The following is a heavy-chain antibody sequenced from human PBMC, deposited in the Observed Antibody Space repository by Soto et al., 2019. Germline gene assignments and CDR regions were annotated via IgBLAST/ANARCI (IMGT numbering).Heavy chain of an antibody. J-gene: IGHJ6*02. CDR1: GGSISSYY. CDR2: IYYSGST. D-gene: IGHD3-10*01. Sequence: PSETLSLTCTVSGGSISSYYWGWIRQPPGKGLEWIGSIYYSGSTYYNPSLKSRVTISVDTSKNQFSLKLSSVTAADTAVYFCARNVITSVGDYYDGLDVWGQGTTVTVSS. V-gene: IGHV4-39*01. CDR3: ARNVITSVGDYYDGLDV.